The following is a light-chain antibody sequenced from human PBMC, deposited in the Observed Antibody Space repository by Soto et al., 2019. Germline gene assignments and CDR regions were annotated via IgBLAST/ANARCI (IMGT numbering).Light chain of an antibody. CDR2: DVS. CDR3: SLYASSSTVV. CDR1: SNDVGGHNY. V-gene: IGLV2-14*01. J-gene: IGLJ2*01. Sequence: QSALTQPASVSGSPGQSITISCTGTSNDVGGHNYVSWYQQHPGKAPKLMIYDVSNRPSGVSNRFSGSKSGNTASLTISGLQAEDEADYYCSLYASSSTVVFGGGTKLTVL.